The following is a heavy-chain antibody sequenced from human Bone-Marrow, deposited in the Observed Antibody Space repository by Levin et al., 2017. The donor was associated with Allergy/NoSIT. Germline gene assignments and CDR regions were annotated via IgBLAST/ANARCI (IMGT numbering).Heavy chain of an antibody. J-gene: IGHJ4*02. CDR3: STETTFGASRFDC. CDR2: IRSEIEGGTA. D-gene: IGHD3-3*01. CDR1: GFTFSDLW. Sequence: GGSLRLSCAASGFTFSDLWMSWVRQAPGKGLEWVGHIRSEIEGGTADYAAPVKGSFTISRDDTEGILYLQMNSLQIEDTGVYYCSTETTFGASRFDCWGQGILVTVSS. V-gene: IGHV3-15*01.